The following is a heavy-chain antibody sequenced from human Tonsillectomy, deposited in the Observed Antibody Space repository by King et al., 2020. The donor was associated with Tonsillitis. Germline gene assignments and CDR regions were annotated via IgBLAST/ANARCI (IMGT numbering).Heavy chain of an antibody. Sequence: QLVQSGAEVKKPGASVKVSCKASGYTFTDYYMHWVRQAPGQGLEWMGWINPKSGGTNYAQNFQGRVTMTRDTSISTAYMELSRLRSDDTAVYYCARDWEDYGDYSDYWGQGTLVTVSS. J-gene: IGHJ4*02. V-gene: IGHV1-2*02. CDR3: ARDWEDYGDYSDY. CDR2: INPKSGGT. CDR1: GYTFTDYY. D-gene: IGHD4-17*01.